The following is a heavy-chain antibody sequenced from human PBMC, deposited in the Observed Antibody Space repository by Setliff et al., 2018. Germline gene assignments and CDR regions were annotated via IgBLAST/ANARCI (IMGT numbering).Heavy chain of an antibody. CDR3: ARHPYYYGSGTYLDNNNRWFDP. V-gene: IGHV5-51*01. D-gene: IGHD3-10*01. CDR1: GYSFSTCW. CDR2: IYPGDSIT. J-gene: IGHJ5*02. Sequence: GESLKISCKGSGYSFSTCWIGWVRQMPGKGLEWMGIIYPGDSITRYIPSFQGQVTISVDKSINTAYLQWSSLRASDTAIYYCARHPYYYGSGTYLDNNNRWFDPWGQGTLVTVSS.